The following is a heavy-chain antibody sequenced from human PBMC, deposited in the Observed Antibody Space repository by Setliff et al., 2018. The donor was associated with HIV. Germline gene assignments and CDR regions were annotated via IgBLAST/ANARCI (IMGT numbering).Heavy chain of an antibody. J-gene: IGHJ4*02. V-gene: IGHV1-46*01. Sequence: ASVKVSCKASGYTFTSYFMHWVRQAPGQGLEWMGIINPRGGTTTYAQKFQGRVTMTIDTSTSTAYTELSSLRSEDTAVYYCAADDQQILNWGQGTLVTVSS. CDR1: GYTFTSYF. CDR3: AADDQQILN. CDR2: INPRGGTT.